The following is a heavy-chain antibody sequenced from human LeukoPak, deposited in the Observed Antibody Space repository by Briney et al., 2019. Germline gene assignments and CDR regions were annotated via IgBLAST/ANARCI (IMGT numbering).Heavy chain of an antibody. CDR1: GFTFYSYG. Sequence: GRSLRLSCAASGFTFYSYGMHWVRQTPGKRLELVAVISFDGSHKDYADSVKGRFPVSSDKSKGTLYPAMDRLEAQDTAVYFFARDGGPPDYVWGTYRYTNSFDPWGQGNLVTVSS. D-gene: IGHD3-16*02. J-gene: IGHJ5*02. CDR2: ISFDGSHK. V-gene: IGHV3-30*03. CDR3: ARDGGPPDYVWGTYRYTNSFDP.